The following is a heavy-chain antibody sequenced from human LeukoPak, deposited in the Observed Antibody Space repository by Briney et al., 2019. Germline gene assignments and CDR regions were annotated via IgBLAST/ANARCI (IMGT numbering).Heavy chain of an antibody. V-gene: IGHV3-30*02. CDR1: GFTFSSYG. Sequence: GGSLRLSCAASGFTFSSYGMHWVRQAPGKGLEWVAFIRYDGSNKYYADSVKGRFTISRDNSKNTLYLQMNSLRAEDTAVYYCARDRVGATISFDYWGQGTLVTVSS. J-gene: IGHJ4*02. CDR3: ARDRVGATISFDY. D-gene: IGHD1-26*01. CDR2: IRYDGSNK.